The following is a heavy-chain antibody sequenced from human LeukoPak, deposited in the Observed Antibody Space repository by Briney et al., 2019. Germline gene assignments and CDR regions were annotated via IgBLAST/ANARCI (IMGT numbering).Heavy chain of an antibody. CDR3: ARLHSEEYSYGHVDY. CDR2: IYYSGST. V-gene: IGHV4-59*01. J-gene: IGHJ4*02. CDR1: GGSISSYY. D-gene: IGHD5-18*01. Sequence: SETLSLTCTVSGGSISSYYWSWIRQPPGKGLEWIGYIYYSGSTNYNPSLKSRVTISVDTSKNQFSLKLSSVTAADTAVYYCARLHSEEYSYGHVDYWGQGALVTVSS.